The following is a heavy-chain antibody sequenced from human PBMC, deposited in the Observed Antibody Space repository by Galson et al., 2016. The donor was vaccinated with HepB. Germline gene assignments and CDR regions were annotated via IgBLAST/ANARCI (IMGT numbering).Heavy chain of an antibody. CDR3: ASYPGYFPGN. V-gene: IGHV3-48*03. Sequence: SLRLSCAASGFTFSNYEMNWVRQAPGKGLEWVSYISSSGNNIYYADSVKGRFTISRDNATNSLYLQMNSLRSEDTAVYYCASYPGYFPGNWGQGTMVTVSS. D-gene: IGHD3-9*01. J-gene: IGHJ3*01. CDR1: GFTFSNYE. CDR2: ISSSGNNI.